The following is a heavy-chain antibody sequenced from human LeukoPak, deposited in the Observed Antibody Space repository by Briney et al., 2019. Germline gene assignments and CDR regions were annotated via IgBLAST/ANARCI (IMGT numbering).Heavy chain of an antibody. CDR1: GFTFSSYA. J-gene: IGHJ4*02. CDR2: IRCNGSNT. CDR3: AKEPVTCCKGAYCYPLDY. D-gene: IGHD2-21*01. Sequence: GGSLRLSCAASGFTFSSYAMSWVRQAPGKGLEWVSSIRCNGSNTYYADSVKGRFTISRDNSKNTLYLQMNSLRAEDAAVYFCAKEPVTCCKGAYCYPLDYWGQGTLVTVSS. V-gene: IGHV3-23*01.